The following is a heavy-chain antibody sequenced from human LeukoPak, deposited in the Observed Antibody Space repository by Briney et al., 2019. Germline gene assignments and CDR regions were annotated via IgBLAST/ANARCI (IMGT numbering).Heavy chain of an antibody. CDR3: ARHQYSSGGPGFDP. J-gene: IGHJ5*02. D-gene: IGHD6-19*01. V-gene: IGHV4-59*08. Sequence: SSETLSLTCTVSGGSISSYYWSWIRQPPGKRLEWIGYNPSLKSRVTISVDTSKNQFSLKLSSVTAADTAVYYCARHQYSSGGPGFDPWGQGTLVTVSS. CDR1: GGSISSYY.